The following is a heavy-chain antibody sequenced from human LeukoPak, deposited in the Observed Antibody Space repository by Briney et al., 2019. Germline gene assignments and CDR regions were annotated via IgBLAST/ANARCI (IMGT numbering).Heavy chain of an antibody. D-gene: IGHD1-26*01. V-gene: IGHV4-39*01. Sequence: PSETLSLTCTVSGGSISSSSYYWGWIRQPPGKGLEWIGSIYYSGSTYYNPSLKSRVTLSVDTSKNQFSLKLSSVTAADTAVYYCASGIDSGSYNYFDYWGQGTLVTVSS. J-gene: IGHJ4*02. CDR1: GGSISSSSYY. CDR2: IYYSGST. CDR3: ASGIDSGSYNYFDY.